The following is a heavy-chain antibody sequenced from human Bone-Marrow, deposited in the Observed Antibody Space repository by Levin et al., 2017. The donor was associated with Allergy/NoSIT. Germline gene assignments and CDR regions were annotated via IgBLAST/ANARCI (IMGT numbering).Heavy chain of an antibody. CDR2: ISGSGGSS. CDR3: TQDAAVALFDA. CDR1: GFSFSSYS. Sequence: LSLTCAASGFSFSSYSMSWVRQVPGKGLEWVSSISGSGGSSYFPDSVKGRFTISRDNSGNTLYLHMNRLRVDDTAIYYCTQDAAVALFDAWGQGILVTVSS. J-gene: IGHJ5*01. D-gene: IGHD6-19*01. V-gene: IGHV3-23*01.